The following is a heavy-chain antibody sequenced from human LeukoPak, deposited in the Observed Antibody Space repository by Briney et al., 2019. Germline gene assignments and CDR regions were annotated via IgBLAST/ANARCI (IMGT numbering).Heavy chain of an antibody. J-gene: IGHJ6*03. D-gene: IGHD2-2*01. CDR3: ARNLVVPAAVPNYYYYYYMDV. CDR2: ISAYNGNT. Sequence: ASVKVSCKASGYTFTSYGISRVRQAPGQALEWMGWISAYNGNTNYAQKLQGRVTMTTDTSTSTAYMELSSLRSEDTAVYYCARNLVVPAAVPNYYYYYYMDVWGKGTTVTVSS. CDR1: GYTFTSYG. V-gene: IGHV1-18*01.